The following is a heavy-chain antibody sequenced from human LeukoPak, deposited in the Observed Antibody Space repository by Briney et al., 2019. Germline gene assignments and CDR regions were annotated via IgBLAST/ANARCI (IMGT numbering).Heavy chain of an antibody. CDR3: ARGRPGSGWSFDY. CDR2: INPSGGTT. Sequence: AASVKVSCKASEYTFSVYHIHWVRQAPGQGLEWMGIINPSGGTTNYAQKFQGRVTMTRDTSTTTLYMELSSLRSEDTAVYYCARGRPGSGWSFDYWGQGTLVTVSS. J-gene: IGHJ4*02. CDR1: EYTFSVYH. V-gene: IGHV1-46*01. D-gene: IGHD6-19*01.